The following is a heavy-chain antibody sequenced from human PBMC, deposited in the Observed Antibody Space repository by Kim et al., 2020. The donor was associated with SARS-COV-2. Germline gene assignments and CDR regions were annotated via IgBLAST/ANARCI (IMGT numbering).Heavy chain of an antibody. J-gene: IGHJ4*02. Sequence: GGSLRLSCAASGFTFSSYNMIWVRQAPGKGLEWVSGITTSGTTYYADSVEGRFTVSRDNSKNTLYLQMNSLRAEHTALYYCARGISSTDYWGQGTLVTVSS. D-gene: IGHD2-2*01. CDR1: GFTFSSYN. V-gene: IGHV3-23*01. CDR3: ARGISSTDY. CDR2: ITTSGTT.